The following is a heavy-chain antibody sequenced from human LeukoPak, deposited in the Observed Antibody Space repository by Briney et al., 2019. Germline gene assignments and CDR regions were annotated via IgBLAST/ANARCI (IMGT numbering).Heavy chain of an antibody. J-gene: IGHJ3*02. CDR3: ATDRGYGDHDAFDI. Sequence: ASVKVSCKVSGYTLTELSMHWVRQAPGKGLEWMGGFDPEDGETIYAQKFQGRVTMTEDTSTDTAYMELSSPRSEDTAVYYCATDRGYGDHDAFDIWGQGTMVTVSS. CDR1: GYTLTELS. D-gene: IGHD4-17*01. V-gene: IGHV1-24*01. CDR2: FDPEDGET.